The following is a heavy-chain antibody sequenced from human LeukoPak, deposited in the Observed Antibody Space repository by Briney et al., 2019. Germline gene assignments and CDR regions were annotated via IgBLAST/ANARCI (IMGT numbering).Heavy chain of an antibody. V-gene: IGHV3-23*01. CDR2: VNAEGGNT. D-gene: IGHD1-26*01. J-gene: IGHJ4*02. CDR3: TKRVKYGGTWDHFAD. CDR1: GFTFDNYR. Sequence: GGSLRLACAASGFTFDNYRMSWVRQAPGKWLEWVSTVNAEGGNTYYEDSVKGRFTISRDNSKSTLILQMNSLRVEDTALYYCTKRVKYGGTWDHFADWGQGTLVTVSS.